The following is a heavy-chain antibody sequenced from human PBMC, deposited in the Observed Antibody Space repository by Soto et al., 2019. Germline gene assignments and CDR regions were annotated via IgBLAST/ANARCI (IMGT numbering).Heavy chain of an antibody. J-gene: IGHJ5*02. CDR1: GASVSTGY. Sequence: QMQLQESGPGLVKPSETLSLTCTVSGASVSTGYWSWIRQPPGKGLEWIGFMYFGGSFNYKPALASRVSVSVETSKNQFSMMVTSVTAADTAVYYGAGSYYDDTGFAVDPWGQGTLVSVSS. CDR2: MYFGGSF. V-gene: IGHV4-59*02. D-gene: IGHD3-22*01. CDR3: AGSYYDDTGFAVDP.